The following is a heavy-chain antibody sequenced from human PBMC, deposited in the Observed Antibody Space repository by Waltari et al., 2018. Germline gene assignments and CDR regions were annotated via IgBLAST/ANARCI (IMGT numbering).Heavy chain of an antibody. J-gene: IGHJ4*02. CDR1: GDSMSRGDW. D-gene: IGHD2-15*01. Sequence: QMQLQESGPGLVKPSGTLSVPCTVSGDSMSRGDWWSWVRQSPEKGLEWIGQIQRSGRTHYNPSFESRVSISIDTSNNQFSLKVTSTTAADTAMYYCARDRGRGIYLDAWGRGTLVTVSA. V-gene: IGHV4-4*02. CDR2: IQRSGRT. CDR3: ARDRGRGIYLDA.